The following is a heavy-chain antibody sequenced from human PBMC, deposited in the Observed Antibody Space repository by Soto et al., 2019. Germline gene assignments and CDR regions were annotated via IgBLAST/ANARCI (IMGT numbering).Heavy chain of an antibody. Sequence: ASVKVSCTASGYTFTSYAMHWVRQAPGQRLEWMGWINAGNGNTKYSQKFQGRVTITRDTSASTAYMELSSLRSEDTAVYYCARATPYYDFWSGYSKIDYWGQGTLVTVSS. D-gene: IGHD3-3*01. V-gene: IGHV1-3*01. J-gene: IGHJ4*02. CDR3: ARATPYYDFWSGYSKIDY. CDR2: INAGNGNT. CDR1: GYTFTSYA.